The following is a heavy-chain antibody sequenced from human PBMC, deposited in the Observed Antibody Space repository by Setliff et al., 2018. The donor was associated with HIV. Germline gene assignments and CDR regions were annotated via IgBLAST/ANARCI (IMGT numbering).Heavy chain of an antibody. CDR1: SGSMTGHY. J-gene: IGHJ4*01. V-gene: IGHV4-4*08. CDR2: LHSLGSSRVSDTP. CDR3: ARLMHYYDSFWVLWRENYFDS. D-gene: IGHD3-22*01. Sequence: KTSETLSLTCSVSSGSMTGHYWTWVRQPPGKGLEWIGYLHSLGSSRVSDTPNYSPSLKSRITLSLDTSKRQFSLTMTSVTDADTAVYYCARLMHYYDSFWVLWRENYFDSWGRGTLVTVSS.